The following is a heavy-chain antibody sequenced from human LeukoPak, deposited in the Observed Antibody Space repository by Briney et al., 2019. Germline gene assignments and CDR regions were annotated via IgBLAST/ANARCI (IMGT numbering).Heavy chain of an antibody. D-gene: IGHD2-2*01. CDR3: ARSRSIQEYQLPGADY. J-gene: IGHJ4*02. Sequence: GASVKVSCKASGYTFTGYYMHWVRQAPGQGLEWMGWINPNSGGTNYAQKFQGRVTMTRDTSISTAYMELSRLRSDDTAVYYCARSRSIQEYQLPGADYWGQGALVTVSS. V-gene: IGHV1-2*02. CDR2: INPNSGGT. CDR1: GYTFTGYY.